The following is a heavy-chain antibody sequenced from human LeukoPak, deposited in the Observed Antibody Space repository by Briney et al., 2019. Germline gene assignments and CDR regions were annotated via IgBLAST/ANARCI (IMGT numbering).Heavy chain of an antibody. V-gene: IGHV3-23*01. CDR1: GFTFSSYA. CDR2: ISGSGGST. D-gene: IGHD5-24*01. J-gene: IGHJ6*02. Sequence: PGGSLRLSCAASGFTFSSYAMSWVRQAPGKGLEWVSAISGSGGSTYYADSVKGRFTISRDNSKNTLYLQMNSLRAEDTAVYYCAKDPDGWAGGYYYYYYGMDVWGQGTTVTASS. CDR3: AKDPDGWAGGYYYYYYGMDV.